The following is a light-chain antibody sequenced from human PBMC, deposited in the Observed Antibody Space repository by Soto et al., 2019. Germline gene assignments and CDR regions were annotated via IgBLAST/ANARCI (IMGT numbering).Light chain of an antibody. CDR2: EAS. Sequence: QSALTQPPSVFGSPGQSVTISCTGTSTDFVSYNRVSWYQQPPGTAPKLIIYEASSRPSGVPDRFSGSKSGNTASLTISGLQAADEADYYCSRYTRDNTYLLGTGTNVTGL. CDR1: STDFVSYNR. J-gene: IGLJ1*01. V-gene: IGLV2-18*01. CDR3: SRYTRDNTYL.